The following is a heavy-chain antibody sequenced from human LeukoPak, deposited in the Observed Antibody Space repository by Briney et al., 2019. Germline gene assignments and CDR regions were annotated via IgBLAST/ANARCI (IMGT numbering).Heavy chain of an antibody. J-gene: IGHJ6*02. CDR3: ASGRIRDFWSGYLPYRYYYGMDV. Sequence: SETLSLTCTVSGGSISSSSYYWGWIRQPPGKGLEWIGSIYYSGSTYYNPSLKSRVTISVDTSKNQFSLKLSSVTAADTAVYYCASGRIRDFWSGYLPYRYYYGMDVWGQGTTVTVSS. V-gene: IGHV4-39*01. CDR2: IYYSGST. CDR1: GGSISSSSYY. D-gene: IGHD3-3*01.